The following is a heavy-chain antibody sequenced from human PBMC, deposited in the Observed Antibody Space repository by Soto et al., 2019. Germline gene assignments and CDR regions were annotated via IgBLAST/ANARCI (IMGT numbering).Heavy chain of an antibody. Sequence: QVQLVESGGGVVQPGRSLRLSCAASGFTFSSYGMHWVRQAPGKGLEWVAVISYDGSNKYYADSVKGRFTISRDNSKNTLYLQMNSLRAEYTAVYYCAKDQNYGDYIWITTGGMDVWGQGTTVTVSS. CDR1: GFTFSSYG. V-gene: IGHV3-30*18. D-gene: IGHD4-17*01. CDR3: AKDQNYGDYIWITTGGMDV. J-gene: IGHJ6*02. CDR2: ISYDGSNK.